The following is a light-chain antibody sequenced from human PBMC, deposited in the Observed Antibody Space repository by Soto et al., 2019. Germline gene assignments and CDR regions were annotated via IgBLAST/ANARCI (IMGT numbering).Light chain of an antibody. CDR2: DVS. V-gene: IGLV2-11*01. CDR1: SSDVGGYNY. J-gene: IGLJ2*01. CDR3: CSYAGSYTFV. Sequence: QSALTQPRSVSGSPGQSVTISCTGTSSDVGGYNYVSWYQQHPGKAPKFIIYDVSKRPSGVPDRFSGSKSDNTASLTISGLQADDEADYYCCSYAGSYTFVFGGGTKLTVL.